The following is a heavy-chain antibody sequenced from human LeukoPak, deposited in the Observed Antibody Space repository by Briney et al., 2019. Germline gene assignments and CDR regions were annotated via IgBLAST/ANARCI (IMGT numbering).Heavy chain of an antibody. CDR2: IYYSGST. D-gene: IGHD3-3*01. Sequence: SSQTLSLTCTVSGGSISSGGYYWSWIRQHPGKGLEWIGYIYYSGSTYYNPSLKSRVTISVDTSKNQFSLKLSSVTAADTAVYYCARGVGLRFLEWPNYYYYGMDVWGQGTTVTVSS. CDR1: GGSISSGGYY. V-gene: IGHV4-31*03. J-gene: IGHJ6*02. CDR3: ARGVGLRFLEWPNYYYYGMDV.